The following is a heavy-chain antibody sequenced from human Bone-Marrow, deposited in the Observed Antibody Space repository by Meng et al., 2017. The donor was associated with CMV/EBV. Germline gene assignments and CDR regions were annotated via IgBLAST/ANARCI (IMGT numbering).Heavy chain of an antibody. CDR2: IYWDDDK. Sequence: TLKESCPTLLKPTQTLTLTCTFSGFSLSTSGVGVGWIRQPPGKALEWLALIYWDDDKRYSPSLKSRLTITKDTSKNQVVLTMTNMDPVDTATYDCAHRQVRGYFDYWGQGTLVTVSS. D-gene: IGHD3-10*01. V-gene: IGHV2-5*02. CDR1: GFSLSTSGVG. CDR3: AHRQVRGYFDY. J-gene: IGHJ4*02.